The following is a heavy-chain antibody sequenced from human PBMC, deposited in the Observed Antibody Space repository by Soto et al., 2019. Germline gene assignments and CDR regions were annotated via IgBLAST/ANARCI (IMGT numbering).Heavy chain of an antibody. CDR1: GYTFTSYA. J-gene: IGHJ4*02. Sequence: QVPLVQSGAEVKKPGASVKVSCKASGYTFTSYAMHWVRQAPGQRLEWMGWINAGNGNTKYSQKFQGRVTITRDTSASTAYMELSSLRSEDTAVYYCARDPIVVVTAIVDYWGQGTLVTVSS. V-gene: IGHV1-3*01. D-gene: IGHD2-21*02. CDR3: ARDPIVVVTAIVDY. CDR2: INAGNGNT.